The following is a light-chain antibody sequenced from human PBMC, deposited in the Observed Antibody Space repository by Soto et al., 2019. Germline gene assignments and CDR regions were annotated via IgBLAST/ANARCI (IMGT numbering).Light chain of an antibody. J-gene: IGKJ2*01. Sequence: EIVMTQSPATLSVSPGERATLSCRASQSVSSNLSWYQQKPGQAPRLILYGAYTSATGIPATFSGSGSGTEFTLTISSLQSEDFEVYYCQQYNNWPPYTFGQGTKLEIK. CDR2: GAY. CDR1: QSVSSN. V-gene: IGKV3-15*01. CDR3: QQYNNWPPYT.